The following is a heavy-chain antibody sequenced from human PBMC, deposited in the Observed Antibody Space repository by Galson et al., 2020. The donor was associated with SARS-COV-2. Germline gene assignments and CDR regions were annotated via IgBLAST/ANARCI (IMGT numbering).Heavy chain of an antibody. Sequence: GGSLRLSCAASGFTYSSYSMNWVRQAPGKGLEWVSYISSSSSTIYYADSVKGRFTISRDNAKNSLYLQMNSLRAEDTAVYYCARECKGIDSSWSPFCFQHWGQGTLVTVSS. CDR3: ARECKGIDSSWSPFCFQH. D-gene: IGHD6-13*01. J-gene: IGHJ1*01. V-gene: IGHV3-48*01. CDR2: ISSSSSTI. CDR1: GFTYSSYS.